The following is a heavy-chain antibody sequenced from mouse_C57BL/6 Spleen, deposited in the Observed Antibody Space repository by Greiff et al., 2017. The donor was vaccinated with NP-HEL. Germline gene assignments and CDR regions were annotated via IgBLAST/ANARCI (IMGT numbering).Heavy chain of an antibody. Sequence: QVQLQQPGAELVKPGASVKLSCKASGYTFTSYWMQWVKQRPGQGLEWIGEIDPSDSYTNYNQKFKGKATLTVDTSSSTAYMQLSSLTSEDSAVYYCARKDIYAWGQGTLVTVSA. V-gene: IGHV1-50*01. D-gene: IGHD3-3*01. J-gene: IGHJ3*01. CDR1: GYTFTSYW. CDR3: ARKDIYA. CDR2: IDPSDSYT.